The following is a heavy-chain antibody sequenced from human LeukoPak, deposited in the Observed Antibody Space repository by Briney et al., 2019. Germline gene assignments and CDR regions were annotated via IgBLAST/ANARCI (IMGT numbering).Heavy chain of an antibody. Sequence: GGSLRLSCAASGFTFTIYTINWIHQAPGKGLEWVSSISSSGESIYYADSVKGRFTITRDNAKNSVYLEMNSLRAEDTAVYYCARWDCTSDSCSSGIDYWGQGTLVTVSS. J-gene: IGHJ4*02. V-gene: IGHV3-21*01. CDR1: GFTFTIYT. CDR2: ISSSGESI. D-gene: IGHD2-2*01. CDR3: ARWDCTSDSCSSGIDY.